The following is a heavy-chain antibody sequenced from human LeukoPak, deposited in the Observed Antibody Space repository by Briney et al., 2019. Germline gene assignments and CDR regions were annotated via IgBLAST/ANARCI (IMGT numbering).Heavy chain of an antibody. D-gene: IGHD4-17*01. V-gene: IGHV3-66*04. CDR1: GFIASNKY. CDR3: ARRRGGYGEGELDY. Sequence: GGSLRLSCAASGFIASNKYMSWVRQAPGKGLEWVSTIRSDGTTDYADSVKGRFTIYRDDSKNTLYLQMNSLRVEDTAVYSCARRRGGYGEGELDYWGQGTLVTVSS. J-gene: IGHJ4*02. CDR2: IRSDGTT.